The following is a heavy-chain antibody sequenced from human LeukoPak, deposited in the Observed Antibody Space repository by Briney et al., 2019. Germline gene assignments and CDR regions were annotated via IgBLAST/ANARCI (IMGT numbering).Heavy chain of an antibody. CDR1: GFTFSSYA. J-gene: IGHJ4*02. CDR3: ASARITKPAPYFDY. V-gene: IGHV3-30-3*01. Sequence: PGRSLRLSCAASGFTFSSYAMHWVRQAPGKGLEWVAVISYDGSNKYYADSVKGRFTISRDNAKNSLYLQMNSLRAEDTAVYYCASARITKPAPYFDYWGQGTLVTVSS. CDR2: ISYDGSNK. D-gene: IGHD2-15*01.